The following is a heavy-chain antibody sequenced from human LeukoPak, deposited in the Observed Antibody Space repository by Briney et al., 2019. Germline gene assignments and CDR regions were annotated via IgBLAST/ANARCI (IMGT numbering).Heavy chain of an antibody. V-gene: IGHV4-34*01. CDR2: INHSGST. CDR1: GGSFSGYS. D-gene: IGHD6-6*01. CDR3: ARAPSIAARPSSPARGKYFDY. J-gene: IGHJ4*02. Sequence: SETLSLTCAVYGGSFSGYSWSWIRQPPGKGLEWIGEINHSGSTNYNPSLKSRVTISVDTSKNQFSLKLSSVPAADTAVYYCARAPSIAARPSSPARGKYFDYCGQGTLVTVSS.